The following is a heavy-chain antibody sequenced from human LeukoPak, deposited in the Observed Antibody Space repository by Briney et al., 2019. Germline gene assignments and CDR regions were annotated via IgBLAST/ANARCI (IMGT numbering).Heavy chain of an antibody. CDR2: INEDGSQK. Sequence: GGSLRLSCVPSGFTFSSYWMSWVRQAPGKGVEWVANINEDGSQKNYVASMKARLTISRDNAETSVYLQMDSLRVHDTAVYYCARPSSYSSAWGSDHWGQGTLVTVRS. D-gene: IGHD6-19*01. V-gene: IGHV3-7*01. CDR1: GFTFSSYW. CDR3: ARPSSYSSAWGSDH. J-gene: IGHJ4*02.